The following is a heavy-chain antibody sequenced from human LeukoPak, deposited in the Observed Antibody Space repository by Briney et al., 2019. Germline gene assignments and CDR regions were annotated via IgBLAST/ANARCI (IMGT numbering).Heavy chain of an antibody. Sequence: SETLSLTCTVSGGSISSSSYYWSWIRQPAGKGLEWIGRIYTSGSTNYNPFLKSRVTMSVDTSKNQFSLKLSSVTAADTAVYYCAGCPYYYYGMDVWGQGTTVTVSS. CDR3: AGCPYYYYGMDV. V-gene: IGHV4-61*02. J-gene: IGHJ6*02. D-gene: IGHD2-15*01. CDR2: IYTSGST. CDR1: GGSISSSSYY.